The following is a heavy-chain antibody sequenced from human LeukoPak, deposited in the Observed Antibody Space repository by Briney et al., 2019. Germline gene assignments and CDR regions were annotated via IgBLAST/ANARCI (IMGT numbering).Heavy chain of an antibody. Sequence: GGSLRPSCAASGFTFSSYAMSWVRQAQGKGLEWVSAISGSGGSTYYADSVKGRFTISRDNSKNTLYLQMNSLRAEDTAVYYCAKAPAVVPAANYYYYGMDVWGKGTTVTVSS. J-gene: IGHJ6*04. V-gene: IGHV3-23*01. D-gene: IGHD2-2*01. CDR2: ISGSGGST. CDR1: GFTFSSYA. CDR3: AKAPAVVPAANYYYYGMDV.